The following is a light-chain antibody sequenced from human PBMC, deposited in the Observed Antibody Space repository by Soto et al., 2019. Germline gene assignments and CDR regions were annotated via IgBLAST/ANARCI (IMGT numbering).Light chain of an antibody. CDR3: SSLTTSNPYV. J-gene: IGLJ1*01. CDR2: EVS. Sequence: QSALTQPASVSGSPGQSITLSCTGTSSDIGAYNSVSWYQQHPGKAPKLMIYEVSNQPSGVSNRFSASKPGNTASLTISGLQAEDDADYYCSSLTTSNPYVFGTGTKLTVL. V-gene: IGLV2-14*01. CDR1: SSDIGAYNS.